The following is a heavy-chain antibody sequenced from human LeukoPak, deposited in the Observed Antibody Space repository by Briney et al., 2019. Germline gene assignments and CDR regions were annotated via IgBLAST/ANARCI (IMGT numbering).Heavy chain of an antibody. CDR3: TRMADY. CDR2: IRSKANSYAT. Sequence: GGSLKLSCAASWFTFSGAAMHWVRQASGKGLECVGRIRSKANSYATAYAASVKGRFTISRNDSKNTAYLQMNSLKTEDTAVYYCTRMADYWGQGTLVTVSS. V-gene: IGHV3-73*01. D-gene: IGHD5-24*01. CDR1: WFTFSGAA. J-gene: IGHJ4*02.